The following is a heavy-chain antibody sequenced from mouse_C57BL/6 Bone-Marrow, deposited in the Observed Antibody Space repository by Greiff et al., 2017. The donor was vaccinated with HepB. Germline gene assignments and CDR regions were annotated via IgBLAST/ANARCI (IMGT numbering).Heavy chain of an antibody. V-gene: IGHV1-72*01. CDR2: IDPNSGGT. CDR3: ARGGFFFGDWDWYFDV. Sequence: QVQLQQPGAELVKPGASVKLSCKASGYTFTSYWMHWVKQRPGRGLEWIGRIDPNSGGTKYNEKFKSKASLTVDKPSSTAYMQLSSLTSEDSAGYYCARGGFFFGDWDWYFDVWGTGTTVTVSS. D-gene: IGHD4-1*01. CDR1: GYTFTSYW. J-gene: IGHJ1*03.